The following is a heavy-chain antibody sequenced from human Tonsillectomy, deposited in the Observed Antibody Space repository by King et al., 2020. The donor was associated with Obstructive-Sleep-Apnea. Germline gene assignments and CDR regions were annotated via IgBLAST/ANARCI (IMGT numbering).Heavy chain of an antibody. V-gene: IGHV4-31*03. Sequence: QLQESGPGLVKPSQTLSLTCTVSGGSISSGGYYWSWIRQHPGKGLECIGYIYYSGSTYYNPSLKSRVTISVDTSKNQFSLKLSSVTAADTAVYYCARRYYYDSSGHYWYFDLWGRGTLVTVSS. J-gene: IGHJ2*01. CDR1: GGSISSGGYY. D-gene: IGHD3-22*01. CDR2: IYYSGST. CDR3: ARRYYYDSSGHYWYFDL.